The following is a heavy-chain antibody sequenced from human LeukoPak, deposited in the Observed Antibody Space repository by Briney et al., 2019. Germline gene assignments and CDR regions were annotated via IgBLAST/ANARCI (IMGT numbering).Heavy chain of an antibody. CDR3: ARDLPGTSFFDY. CDR2: IYYSGST. CDR1: GGSIIRNSYY. J-gene: IGHJ4*02. D-gene: IGHD2-2*01. V-gene: IGHV4-39*07. Sequence: SETLSLTCTVSGGSIIRNSYYWGWIRQPPGKGLEWIGSIYYSGSTSYNPSLTSRLTMSVDTSKNQFSLQLNSVTAADTAVYYCARDLPGTSFFDYWGQGTLVTVSS.